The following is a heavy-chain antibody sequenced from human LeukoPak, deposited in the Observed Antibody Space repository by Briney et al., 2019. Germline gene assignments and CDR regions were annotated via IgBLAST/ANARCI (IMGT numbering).Heavy chain of an antibody. Sequence: ASVKVSCKASGYTFTSYGISWVRQAPGQGLEWMGWISAYNGNKNYAQKLQGRVTMTTDTSTSTAYMELRSLRSDDTAVYYCARVDCSGGSCYLGDYWGQGTLVTVSS. J-gene: IGHJ4*02. CDR3: ARVDCSGGSCYLGDY. CDR1: GYTFTSYG. V-gene: IGHV1-18*04. CDR2: ISAYNGNK. D-gene: IGHD2-15*01.